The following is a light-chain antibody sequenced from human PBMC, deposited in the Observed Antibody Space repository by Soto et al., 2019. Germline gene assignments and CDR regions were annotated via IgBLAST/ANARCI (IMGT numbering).Light chain of an antibody. Sequence: QSVLTQPASVSGSPGQSITISCTGTSSDVGSYNLVSWYQQHPGKAPKLMIYEGSKRPSGVSNRFSGSKSGNTASLTISGLQAEDEADYYCCSYAGSSLYVFGTGTKVP. CDR3: CSYAGSSLYV. CDR1: SSDVGSYNL. CDR2: EGS. V-gene: IGLV2-23*01. J-gene: IGLJ1*01.